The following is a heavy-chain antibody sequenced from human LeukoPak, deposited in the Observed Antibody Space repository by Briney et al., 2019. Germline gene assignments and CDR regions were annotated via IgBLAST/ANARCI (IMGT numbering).Heavy chain of an antibody. CDR3: ARDQSSPKQGYYYYGMDV. Sequence: GGSLRLSCAASGFTFSSYAMHWVRQAPGKGLEWVAVISYDGSNKYYADSVKGRFTISRDNSKNTLYLQMNSLRAEDTAVYYCARDQSSPKQGYYYYGMDVWGQGTTVTVSS. V-gene: IGHV3-30-3*01. D-gene: IGHD2-2*01. CDR2: ISYDGSNK. CDR1: GFTFSSYA. J-gene: IGHJ6*02.